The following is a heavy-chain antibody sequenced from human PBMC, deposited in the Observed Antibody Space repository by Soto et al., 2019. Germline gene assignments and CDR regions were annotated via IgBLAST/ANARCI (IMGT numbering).Heavy chain of an antibody. V-gene: IGHV3-43*02. D-gene: IGHD2-21*02. CDR3: AKGTIGEHIVVVTAIDY. CDR1: GFTFDDYA. CDR2: ISGDGGST. J-gene: IGHJ4*02. Sequence: GGSLRLSCAASGFTFDDYAMHWVRQAPGKGLEWVSLISGDGGSTYYADSVKGRFTISRDNSKNSLYLQMNSLRTEDTALYYCAKGTIGEHIVVVTAIDYWGQGTLVTVSS.